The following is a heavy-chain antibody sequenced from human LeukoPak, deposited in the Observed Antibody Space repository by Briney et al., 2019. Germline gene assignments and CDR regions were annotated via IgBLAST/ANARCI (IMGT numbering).Heavy chain of an antibody. J-gene: IGHJ4*02. CDR3: ARRYLDY. V-gene: IGHV3-7*03. CDR2: IKGGGSKK. Sequence: GGSLRLSCAASGFTFSSYGMSWVRQAPGKGLEWVANIKGGGSKKYYVDSVKGRFTISRDNAKNTLYLQMNSLRAEDTAVYYCARRYLDYWGQGTLVTVSS. CDR1: GFTFSSYG.